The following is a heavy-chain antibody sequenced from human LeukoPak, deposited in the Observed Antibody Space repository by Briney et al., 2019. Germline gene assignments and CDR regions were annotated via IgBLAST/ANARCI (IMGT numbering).Heavy chain of an antibody. J-gene: IGHJ4*02. CDR3: ARPSLGELSFHYFDY. CDR1: AFTFSSYS. V-gene: IGHV3-48*01. Sequence: GGSLRLSCAASAFTFSSYSMNWVRQAPGKGLEWVSYISSSSSTIYYADSVKGRFTISTDNAKNSLYLQMNSLRAEDTAVYYCARPSLGELSFHYFDYWGQGTLVTVSS. CDR2: ISSSSSTI. D-gene: IGHD3-16*02.